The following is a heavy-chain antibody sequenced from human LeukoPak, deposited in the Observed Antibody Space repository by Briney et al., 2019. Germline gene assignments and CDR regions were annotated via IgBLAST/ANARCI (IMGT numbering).Heavy chain of an antibody. CDR1: GGSISSSSYY. J-gene: IGHJ4*02. D-gene: IGHD4-17*01. Sequence: PSETLSPTCTVSGGSISSSSYYWGWIRQPPGKGLEWIGSIYSSGSTYYNPSLKSRGTISVDTSKNQFALKLSSVTAADTAVYYCARHRNEYDYGDYQVIDYWGQGTLVTVSS. CDR3: ARHRNEYDYGDYQVIDY. V-gene: IGHV4-39*01. CDR2: IYSSGST.